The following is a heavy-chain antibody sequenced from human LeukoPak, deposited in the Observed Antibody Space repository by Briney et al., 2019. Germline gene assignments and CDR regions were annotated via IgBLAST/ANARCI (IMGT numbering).Heavy chain of an antibody. CDR2: IYYSGST. Sequence: KPSETLSLTCTVSGGSISSSSYHWGWIRQPPGKGLDWIGRIYYSGSTYYNPSLKSRVTISVDTSKNQFSLKLSSVTAADTAVHYCARHVWRSSMVRGGNKVFDYWGQGTLVTVSS. CDR1: GGSISSSSYH. V-gene: IGHV4-39*01. D-gene: IGHD3-10*01. CDR3: ARHVWRSSMVRGGNKVFDY. J-gene: IGHJ4*02.